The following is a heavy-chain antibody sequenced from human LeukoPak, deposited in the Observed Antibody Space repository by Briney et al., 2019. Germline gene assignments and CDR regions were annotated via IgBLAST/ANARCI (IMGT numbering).Heavy chain of an antibody. D-gene: IGHD6-13*01. CDR3: ANRGDSSSWTDYYYYGMDV. CDR1: GFTFSSYA. CDR2: ISGSGGST. V-gene: IGHV3-23*01. Sequence: GGSLRLSCAAPGFTFSSYAMSSVRQAPGKGLEWVSAISGSGGSTYYADSAEGRFTISRDNSKNTLYLQMNSLRAEDTAVYYCANRGDSSSWTDYYYYGMDVWGQGTTVTVSS. J-gene: IGHJ6*02.